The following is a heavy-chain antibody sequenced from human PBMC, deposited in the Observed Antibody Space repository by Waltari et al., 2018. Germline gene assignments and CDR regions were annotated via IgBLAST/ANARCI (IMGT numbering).Heavy chain of an antibody. J-gene: IGHJ4*02. D-gene: IGHD5-18*01. Sequence: QVQLQQWGAGLLKPSETLSLTCAVYGGSFSGYYWSWIRRPPGKGLGWIGEINNSGSTNYTPSLKSRVTISVDTSKNQFSLKLSSVTAADTAVYYCARGGPYTAMVNGFIDYWGQGTLVTVSS. CDR3: ARGGPYTAMVNGFIDY. CDR2: INNSGST. CDR1: GGSFSGYY. V-gene: IGHV4-34*01.